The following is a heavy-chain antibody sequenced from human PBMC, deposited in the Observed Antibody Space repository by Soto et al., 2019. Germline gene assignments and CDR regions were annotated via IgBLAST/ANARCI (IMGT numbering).Heavy chain of an antibody. V-gene: IGHV1-3*01. Sequence: GASVKVSCKASGYTFTSYAMHWVRQAPGQRLEWMGWINAGNGNTKYSQKFQGRVTMTRNTSISTAYMELSSLRSEDAAVYYCARGLLDFWSGYSGRYYYMDVWGKGTTVTVSS. CDR3: ARGLLDFWSGYSGRYYYMDV. D-gene: IGHD3-3*01. CDR1: GYTFTSYA. J-gene: IGHJ6*03. CDR2: INAGNGNT.